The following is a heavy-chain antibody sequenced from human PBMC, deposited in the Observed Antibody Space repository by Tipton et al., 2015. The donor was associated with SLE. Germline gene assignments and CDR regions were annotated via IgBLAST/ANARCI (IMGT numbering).Heavy chain of an antibody. D-gene: IGHD1-1*01. CDR3: ARDWETGFDI. CDR2: ISYDGSDK. CDR1: GFSLIDND. Sequence: LSLTCAASGFSLIDNDMQWVRQAPGKGLEWLALISYDGSDKFYADSVKGRFTISRDSSNNTMYLQMDSLRAEDTAVYYCARDWETGFDIWGQGTMVTVSS. J-gene: IGHJ3*02. V-gene: IGHV3-33*01.